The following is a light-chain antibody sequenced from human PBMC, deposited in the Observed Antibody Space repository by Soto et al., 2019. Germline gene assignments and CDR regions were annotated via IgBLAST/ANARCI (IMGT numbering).Light chain of an antibody. CDR1: SSDIGGYNS. V-gene: IGLV2-8*01. Sequence: QSALTQPPSASGSPGQSVTISCTGTSSDIGGYNSLSWYQQHPGKAPKLMIYEVTKRPSGVPDRFSASKSGNTASLTISGLQAEDEADYYCSSYAGNNNVVFGGGTKLTVL. J-gene: IGLJ2*01. CDR2: EVT. CDR3: SSYAGNNNVV.